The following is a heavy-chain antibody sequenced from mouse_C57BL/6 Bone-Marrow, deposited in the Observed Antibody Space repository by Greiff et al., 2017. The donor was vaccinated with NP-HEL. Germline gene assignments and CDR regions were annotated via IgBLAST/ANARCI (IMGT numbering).Heavy chain of an antibody. V-gene: IGHV1-9*01. CDR3: ARGMVTTGYWYFDV. Sequence: VQLQQSGAELMKPGASVKLSCKATGYTFTGYWIEWVKQRPGHGLEWIGEILPGSGSTNYTEKFKGKATFTADTSSNTAYMQLSSLTTEDSAIYYCARGMVTTGYWYFDVWGTGTTVTVSS. J-gene: IGHJ1*03. CDR2: ILPGSGST. D-gene: IGHD2-2*01. CDR1: GYTFTGYW.